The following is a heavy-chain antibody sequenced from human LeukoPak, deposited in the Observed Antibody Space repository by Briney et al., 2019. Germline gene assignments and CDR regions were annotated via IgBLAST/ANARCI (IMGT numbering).Heavy chain of an antibody. Sequence: SVKVSCKASGGTFSSYAISWVRQAPGQGLEGMGRIIPIFGTANYAQKFQGRVTITTDESTSTAYMELSSLRSEDTAVYYCARSSPYGDYLFDYWGQGTLVTVSS. CDR2: IIPIFGTA. CDR3: ARSSPYGDYLFDY. CDR1: GGTFSSYA. D-gene: IGHD4-17*01. V-gene: IGHV1-69*05. J-gene: IGHJ4*02.